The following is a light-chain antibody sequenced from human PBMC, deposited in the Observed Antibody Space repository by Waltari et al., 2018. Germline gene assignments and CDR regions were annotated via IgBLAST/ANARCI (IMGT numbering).Light chain of an antibody. CDR1: SNNVGNHG. CDR3: SAWDSSLSAWV. Sequence: QAGLTQPPSVSKDLRQTATVTCTGNSNNVGNHGAVWLQQHQGHPPKLLSYRNNNRPSGISERFSASRSGITASLTITGLQPEDEADYYCSAWDSSLSAWVLGGGTKLTVL. J-gene: IGLJ3*02. V-gene: IGLV10-54*04. CDR2: RNN.